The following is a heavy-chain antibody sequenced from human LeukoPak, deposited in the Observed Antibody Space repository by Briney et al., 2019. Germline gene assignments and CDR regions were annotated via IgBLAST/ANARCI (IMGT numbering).Heavy chain of an antibody. D-gene: IGHD2-2*01. CDR1: GFTFSSYW. V-gene: IGHV3-74*01. CDR3: ARDQCSGPNCLVALDY. J-gene: IGHJ4*02. Sequence: GGSLRLSCAASGFTFSSYWMHWVRQGPGKGLVWVSRVNSDGSRTSYADSVKGRFTISRDNAKNTLYLQTNSLRAEDTAVYYCARDQCSGPNCLVALDYWGQGTLVTVSS. CDR2: VNSDGSRT.